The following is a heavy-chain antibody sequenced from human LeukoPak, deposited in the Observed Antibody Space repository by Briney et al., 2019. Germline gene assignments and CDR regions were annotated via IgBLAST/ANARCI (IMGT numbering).Heavy chain of an antibody. J-gene: IGHJ4*02. CDR3: ARDQAVAAFDY. V-gene: IGHV3-48*04. D-gene: IGHD6-19*01. CDR1: GFTFSSYS. CDR2: ISSSSSTI. Sequence: GGSLRLSCAASGFTFSSYSMNWVRQAPGKGLEWVSYISSSSSTIYYADSVKGRFTISRDNAKNSLYLQMNSLRAEDTAVYYCARDQAVAAFDYWGQGTLVTVSS.